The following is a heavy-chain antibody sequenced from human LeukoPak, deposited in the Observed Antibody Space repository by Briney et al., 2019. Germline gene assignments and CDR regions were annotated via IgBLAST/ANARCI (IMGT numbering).Heavy chain of an antibody. J-gene: IGHJ4*02. V-gene: IGHV4-4*02. CDR1: GGSISSSNW. CDR3: ARPGAYCSGGSCHYSDY. Sequence: PSGTLSLTCAVSGGSISSSNWWSWVRQPPGKGLEWIGEIYHSGSTNYNPSLKSRVTISVDKSKNQFSLKLSSVTAADTAVYYCARPGAYCSGGSCHYSDYWGQGTLVTVSS. CDR2: IYHSGST. D-gene: IGHD2-15*01.